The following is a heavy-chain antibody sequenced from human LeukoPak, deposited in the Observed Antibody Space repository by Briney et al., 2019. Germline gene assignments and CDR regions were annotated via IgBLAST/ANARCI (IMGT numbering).Heavy chain of an antibody. CDR1: GFTFSSYA. J-gene: IGHJ3*01. Sequence: GGSLRLSCSASGFTFSSYAMSWVRQAPGKGLEWVSVISGSGGSIYYTESVKGRFTISKDKAKNTMDLQMNSLRAEDTAVYYCAREVYSYPWYPHRGGFDFWGQGTMVTVSS. D-gene: IGHD3-16*02. CDR2: ISGSGGSI. CDR3: AREVYSYPWYPHRGGFDF. V-gene: IGHV3-23*01.